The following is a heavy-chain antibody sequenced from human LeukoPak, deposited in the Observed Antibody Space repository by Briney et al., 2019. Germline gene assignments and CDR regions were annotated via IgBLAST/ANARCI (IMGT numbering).Heavy chain of an antibody. J-gene: IGHJ4*02. V-gene: IGHV3-21*01. Sequence: GGSLRLSCAASGFTLSNYSMNWVRQAPGKGLEWVAFISSSSSYIFYADSLKGRFTISRDNAKNSLYLQMNSLRADDTAVYYCARDLAYGDDGLWGQGALVTVSS. D-gene: IGHD4-17*01. CDR2: ISSSSSYI. CDR3: ARDLAYGDDGL. CDR1: GFTLSNYS.